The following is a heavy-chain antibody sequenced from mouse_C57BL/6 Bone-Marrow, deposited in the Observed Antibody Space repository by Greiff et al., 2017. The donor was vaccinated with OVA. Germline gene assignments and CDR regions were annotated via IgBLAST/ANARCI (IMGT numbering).Heavy chain of an antibody. Sequence: VKLQQPGAELVRPGTSVKLSCKASGYTFTSYWLHWVKQRPGQGLEWIGVIDPSDSYTNYNQKFKGKATLPVDTSSSTAYMQLSSLTSEDSAVYYCARWVYYDYLYYFDYGGQGTTLTVSS. CDR2: IDPSDSYT. D-gene: IGHD2-4*01. J-gene: IGHJ2*01. V-gene: IGHV1-59*01. CDR3: ARWVYYDYLYYFDY. CDR1: GYTFTSYW.